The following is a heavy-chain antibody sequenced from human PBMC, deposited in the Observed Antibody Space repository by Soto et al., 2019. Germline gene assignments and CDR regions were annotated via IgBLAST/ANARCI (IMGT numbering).Heavy chain of an antibody. J-gene: IGHJ5*02. CDR2: INPNSGGT. CDR1: GYTFTGYY. Sequence: ASVKVSCKASGYTFTGYYMHWVRQAPGQGLEWMGWINPNSGGTNYAQKFQGRVTMTRDTSISTAYMELSRLRSDDTAVYYCARDLGDSSGYWFDPWGQGTLVTVSS. D-gene: IGHD3-22*01. V-gene: IGHV1-2*02. CDR3: ARDLGDSSGYWFDP.